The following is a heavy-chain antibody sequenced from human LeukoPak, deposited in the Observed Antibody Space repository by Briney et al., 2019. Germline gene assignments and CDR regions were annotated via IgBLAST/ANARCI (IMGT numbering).Heavy chain of an antibody. CDR2: ISSSGSTI. CDR1: AFSVGSNY. D-gene: IGHD3-10*02. CDR3: AELGITMIGCV. V-gene: IGHV3-48*03. J-gene: IGHJ6*04. Sequence: PGGSLSLSCAASAFSVGSNYMTWVRQAPGKGLEWVSYISSSGSTIYYADSVKGRFTISRDNAKNSLYLQMNSLGAEDTAVYYCAELGITMIGCVWGKGTTVTISA.